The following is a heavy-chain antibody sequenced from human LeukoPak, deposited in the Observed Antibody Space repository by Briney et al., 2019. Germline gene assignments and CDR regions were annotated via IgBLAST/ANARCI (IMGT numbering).Heavy chain of an antibody. D-gene: IGHD3-16*01. CDR3: ARATQLWESKHFYYYYYLDV. V-gene: IGHV3-53*01. Sequence: GWSLRLSCAASGFTINDNYMTWVRQAPGKGLDWVSFIYTDGTTVYADSVKGRFTLSRDDSKNILFLQINSLRAEDTAVYYCARATQLWESKHFYYYYYLDVWGKGTTVTVSS. CDR1: GFTINDNY. CDR2: IYTDGTT. J-gene: IGHJ6*03.